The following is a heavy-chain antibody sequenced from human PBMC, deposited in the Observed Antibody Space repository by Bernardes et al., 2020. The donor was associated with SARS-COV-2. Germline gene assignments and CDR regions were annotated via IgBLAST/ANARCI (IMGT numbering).Heavy chain of an antibody. CDR3: ARDQCSSTSCYYGPHYGMDV. V-gene: IGHV3-53*01. CDR2: IYSGGST. J-gene: IGHJ6*02. CDR1: GFTVSSNY. D-gene: IGHD2-2*01. Sequence: GRSLRVSCAASGFTVSSNYMSWVRQAPGKGLEWVSVIYSGGSTYYADSVKGRFTISRDNSKNTLYLQMNSLRAEDTAVYYCARDQCSSTSCYYGPHYGMDVWGQGTTVTVSS.